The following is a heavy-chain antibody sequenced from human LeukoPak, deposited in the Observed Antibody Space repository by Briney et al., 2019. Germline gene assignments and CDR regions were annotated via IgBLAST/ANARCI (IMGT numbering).Heavy chain of an antibody. Sequence: GGSLRLSCTASGFTFSSYSIYWVRQAPGKGLEWVAFIRYDGSNKYYADSVKGRFTISRDNSKNTLYLQMNSLRAEDTAVYYYAKDRSGSYSQGLDYWGQGTLVTVSS. CDR3: AKDRSGSYSQGLDY. D-gene: IGHD1-26*01. CDR1: GFTFSSYS. CDR2: IRYDGSNK. J-gene: IGHJ4*02. V-gene: IGHV3-30*02.